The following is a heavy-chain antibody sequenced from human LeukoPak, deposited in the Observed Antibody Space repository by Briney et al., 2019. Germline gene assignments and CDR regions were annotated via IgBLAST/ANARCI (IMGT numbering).Heavy chain of an antibody. D-gene: IGHD1-26*01. CDR2: ISGSGGST. J-gene: IGHJ4*02. Sequence: GGSLRLSCAASGFTFSSYAMSWVRQAPGKGLEWVSAISGSGGSTYYADSVKGRFTISRDNSENTLYLQMNSLRAEDTAVYYCAKDESGGSYGSDYWGQGTLVTVSS. CDR1: GFTFSSYA. CDR3: AKDESGGSYGSDY. V-gene: IGHV3-23*01.